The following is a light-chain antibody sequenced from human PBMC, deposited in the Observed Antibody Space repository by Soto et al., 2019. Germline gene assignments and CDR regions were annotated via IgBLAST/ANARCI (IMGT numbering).Light chain of an antibody. Sequence: EIVLTQSPGTLSLSPGERVTLSCRASQSVSSSYLAWYQQKPGQAPRLLIYGASSRATGIPDRFSGSGPGTDFTLTISRLEPEDFAVYYCQQYGRSPSTFGGGTKV. J-gene: IGKJ4*01. CDR3: QQYGRSPST. CDR1: QSVSSSY. CDR2: GAS. V-gene: IGKV3-20*01.